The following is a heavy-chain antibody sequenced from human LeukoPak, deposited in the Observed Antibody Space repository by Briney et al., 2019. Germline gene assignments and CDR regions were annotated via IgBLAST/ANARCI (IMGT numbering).Heavy chain of an antibody. Sequence: PGGSLRLSCAASGFTFSNYNMNWVRQAPGRGLEWVSSISSGGSHIYYGDSVKGRFTISRDNAKNSLYLQMNSLRAEDTAVYYCARAAYSGNYQVDYWGQGTLVTVFS. D-gene: IGHD1-26*01. CDR3: ARAAYSGNYQVDY. J-gene: IGHJ4*02. CDR2: ISSGGSHI. CDR1: GFTFSNYN. V-gene: IGHV3-21*06.